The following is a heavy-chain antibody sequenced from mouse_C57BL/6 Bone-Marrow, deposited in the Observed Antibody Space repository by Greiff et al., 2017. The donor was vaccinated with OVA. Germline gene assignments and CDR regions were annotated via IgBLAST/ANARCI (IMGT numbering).Heavy chain of an antibody. CDR2: INPYNGGT. CDR1: GYTFTDYY. V-gene: IGHV1-19*01. J-gene: IGHJ4*01. CDR3: ARFLYGNYVGYYAMDY. Sequence: VQLQQSGPVLVKPGASVKMSCKASGYTFTDYYMNWVKQSHGKSLEWIGVINPYNGGTSYNQKFKGKATLTVDKSSSTAYMELNSLTSEDSAVYYCARFLYGNYVGYYAMDYWGQGTSVTVSS. D-gene: IGHD2-1*01.